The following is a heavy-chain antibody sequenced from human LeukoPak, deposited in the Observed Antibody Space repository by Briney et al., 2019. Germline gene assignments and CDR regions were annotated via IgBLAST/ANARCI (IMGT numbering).Heavy chain of an antibody. CDR1: GGTFSSYA. Sequence: SVKLSCEASGGTFSSYAISWVRQAPGQGLEWMGGIIPIFGTANYAQKFQGRVTITADESKSTAYMELSSLRSEDTAVYYCAREVVVVIATTTFDIWGQGTMVTVSS. CDR3: AREVVVVIATTTFDI. D-gene: IGHD2-21*01. J-gene: IGHJ3*02. CDR2: IIPIFGTA. V-gene: IGHV1-69*01.